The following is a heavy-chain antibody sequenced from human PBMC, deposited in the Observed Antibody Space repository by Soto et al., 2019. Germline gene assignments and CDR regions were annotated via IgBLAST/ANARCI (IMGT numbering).Heavy chain of an antibody. CDR2: IYYSGST. V-gene: IGHV4-30-4*08. CDR3: ARDSYDSSGSSGYAFDY. D-gene: IGHD3-22*01. J-gene: IGHJ4*02. Sequence: SETLSLTNTVSGGSISSGGYYWIWIRQPPGKGLEWIGYIYYSGSTYYNPSLKSRVTISVDTSKNQFSLKLSSVTAADTAVYYCARDSYDSSGSSGYAFDYWGQGTLVTVSS. CDR1: GGSISSGGYY.